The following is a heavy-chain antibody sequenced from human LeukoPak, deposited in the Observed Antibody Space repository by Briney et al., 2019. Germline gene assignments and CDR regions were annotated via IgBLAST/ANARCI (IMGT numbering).Heavy chain of an antibody. CDR1: GFTFSSYS. Sequence: GGSLRLSCAASGFTFSSYSMNWVRQAPGKGLEWVSSISSGGMWIYYADSLKGRFTISRDNAKNSLYLQMKSLRVEDTAVYYCARDAGGRAQREGWFDPWGQGTLVTVSS. D-gene: IGHD1-26*01. CDR2: ISSGGMWI. V-gene: IGHV3-21*01. J-gene: IGHJ5*02. CDR3: ARDAGGRAQREGWFDP.